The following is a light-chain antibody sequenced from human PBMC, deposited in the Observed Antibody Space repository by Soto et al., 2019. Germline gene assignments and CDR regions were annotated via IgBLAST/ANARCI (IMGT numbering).Light chain of an antibody. CDR1: QGISSY. Sequence: AIRMTQSPSSLSASTGDRVTITCRASQGISSYLAWYQQKPGKAPKLLIYAASTLQSGVPSRFSGSGSGTDFTLTISCLQSEDFATYYCQQYDSYPPSFGPGTKFDIK. J-gene: IGKJ3*01. V-gene: IGKV1-8*01. CDR3: QQYDSYPPS. CDR2: AAS.